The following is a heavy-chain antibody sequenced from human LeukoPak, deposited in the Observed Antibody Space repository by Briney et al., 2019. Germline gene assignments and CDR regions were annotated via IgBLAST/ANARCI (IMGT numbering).Heavy chain of an antibody. CDR2: ISGSGGST. Sequence: PGGSLRLSCAASGFTFSSYAMSWVRQAPGKGLEWVSAISGSGGSTYYADSVKGRLTISRDNSKNTLYLQMNSLRAEDTAVYYCAKAALGVVGATIGFGYWGQGTLVTVSS. CDR3: AKAALGVVGATIGFGY. D-gene: IGHD1-26*01. CDR1: GFTFSSYA. V-gene: IGHV3-23*01. J-gene: IGHJ4*02.